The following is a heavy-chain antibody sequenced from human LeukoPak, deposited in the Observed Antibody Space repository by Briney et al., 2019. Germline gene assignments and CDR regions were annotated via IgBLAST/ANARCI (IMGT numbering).Heavy chain of an antibody. Sequence: GGSLRLSCAASGFTFSSYGMHWVRQAPGKGLEWVAVIWYDGSNKYYADSVKGRFTISRDNSKNTLYLQMNSLRAEDTAVYYCARSRVAVSIGYWGQGTLVTVSS. CDR2: IWYDGSNK. D-gene: IGHD6-19*01. CDR1: GFTFSSYG. CDR3: ARSRVAVSIGY. J-gene: IGHJ4*02. V-gene: IGHV3-33*01.